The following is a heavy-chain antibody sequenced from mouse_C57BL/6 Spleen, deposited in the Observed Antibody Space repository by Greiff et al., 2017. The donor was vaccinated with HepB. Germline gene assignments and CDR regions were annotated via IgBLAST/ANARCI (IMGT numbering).Heavy chain of an antibody. CDR3: ARRAGYDEAWFAY. V-gene: IGHV1-72*01. Sequence: VQLQQSGAELVKPGASVKLSCKASGYTFTSYWMHWVKQRPGRGLEWIGRIDPNSGGTKCNEKFKSKATLTVDKPSSTAYMQLSSLTSEDSAVYYWARRAGYDEAWFAYWGQGTLVTVSA. CDR1: GYTFTSYW. D-gene: IGHD2-2*01. J-gene: IGHJ3*01. CDR2: IDPNSGGT.